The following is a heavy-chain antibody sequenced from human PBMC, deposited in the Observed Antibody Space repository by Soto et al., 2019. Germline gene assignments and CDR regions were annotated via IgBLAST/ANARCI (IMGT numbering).Heavy chain of an antibody. CDR2: ISSSSSYI. D-gene: IGHD3-3*01. V-gene: IGHV3-21*01. CDR1: GFTFSSYS. J-gene: IGHJ6*02. CDR3: ARDYEFGDFWSGYYRPFYYGMDV. Sequence: GGSLRLSCAASGFTFSSYSMNWVRQAPGKGLEWVSSISSSSSYIYYADSVKGRFTISRDNAKNSLYLQMNSLRAEDTAVYYCARDYEFGDFWSGYYRPFYYGMDVWGQGTTVTVSS.